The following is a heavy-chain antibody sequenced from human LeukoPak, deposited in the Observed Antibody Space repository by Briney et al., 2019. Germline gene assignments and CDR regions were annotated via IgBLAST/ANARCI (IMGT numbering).Heavy chain of an antibody. CDR3: AKDLTFYDSSGYEYYFDY. V-gene: IGHV3-23*01. Sequence: GGSLRLSCAASGFTFSSYAMSWVRQAPGKGLEWVSAISGSGGSTYYADSVKGRFTISGDNSKNTLYLQMNSLRAEDTAVYYCAKDLTFYDSSGYEYYFDYWGQGTLVTVSS. CDR1: GFTFSSYA. D-gene: IGHD3-22*01. J-gene: IGHJ4*02. CDR2: ISGSGGST.